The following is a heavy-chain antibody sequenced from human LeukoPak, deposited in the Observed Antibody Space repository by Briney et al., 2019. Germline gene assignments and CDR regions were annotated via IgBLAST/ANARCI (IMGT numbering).Heavy chain of an antibody. J-gene: IGHJ5*02. CDR3: ARESGGITT. CDR1: GGSISSSSYY. V-gene: IGHV4-39*02. D-gene: IGHD3-16*01. Sequence: PSETLSLTCTVSGGSISSSSYYWGWIRQPPGKGLEWIGSIYYSGSTYYNPSLKSRVTISVDTSKNQFSLKLSSVTAADTAVYYCARESGGITTLGQGTLVTVSS. CDR2: IYYSGST.